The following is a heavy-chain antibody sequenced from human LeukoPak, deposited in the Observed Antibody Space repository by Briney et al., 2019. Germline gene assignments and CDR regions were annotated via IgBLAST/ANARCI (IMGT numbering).Heavy chain of an antibody. V-gene: IGHV4/OR15-8*02. J-gene: IGHJ4*02. CDR3: ATRNADSFYFDY. CDR1: DDDIRMYNW. Sequence: SETLSLTCGVSDDDIRMYNWWSWVRQSPGKGLEWIGEMSHGGYGNYNPSLKSRASISIDTSGSAVSLTLTSVTAADTAVYFCATRNADSFYFDYWGRGTLVTVSS. D-gene: IGHD4-17*01. CDR2: MSHGGYG.